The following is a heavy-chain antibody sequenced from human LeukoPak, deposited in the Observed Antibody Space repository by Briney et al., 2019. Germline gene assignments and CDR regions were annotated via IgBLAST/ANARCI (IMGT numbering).Heavy chain of an antibody. CDR1: GFTFTSYW. CDR3: ARPKVGSGDSSSWYEP. CDR2: IYPGDSDT. J-gene: IGHJ5*02. D-gene: IGHD6-13*01. Sequence: GGSLRLSCAASGFTFTSYWIGWVRQMPGKGLEWMGIIYPGDSDTRYSPSFQGQVTISADKSISTAYLQWSSLKASDTAMYYCARPKVGSGDSSSWYEPWGQGTLVTVSS. V-gene: IGHV5-51*01.